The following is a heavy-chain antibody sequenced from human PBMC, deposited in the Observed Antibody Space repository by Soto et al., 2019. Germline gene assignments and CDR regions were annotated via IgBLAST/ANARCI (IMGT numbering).Heavy chain of an antibody. Sequence: TLSLTCAVYGGSFSGYYWSWIRQPPGKGLEWIGEINHSGSTNYNPSLKSRVTISVDTSKNQFSLKLSSVTAAVTAVYYCASVPLWGDSSGYYYRYYFDYWGQGTLVTVSS. D-gene: IGHD3-22*01. V-gene: IGHV4-34*01. CDR2: INHSGST. J-gene: IGHJ4*02. CDR1: GGSFSGYY. CDR3: ASVPLWGDSSGYYYRYYFDY.